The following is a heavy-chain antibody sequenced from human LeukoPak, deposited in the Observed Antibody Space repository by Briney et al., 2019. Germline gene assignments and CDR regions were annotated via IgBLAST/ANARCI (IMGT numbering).Heavy chain of an antibody. CDR2: INTDGSIT. CDR3: ARDNTMMDV. V-gene: IGHV3-74*01. D-gene: IGHD3-10*01. Sequence: GGSLRLSCAASGFTFSNSWMHWVRQAPGKGLVWVSRINTDGSITNHADSVKGRFTISRDNAKNSLYLQMNSLRAEDTAVYYCARDNTMMDVWGQGTTVTVSS. J-gene: IGHJ6*02. CDR1: GFTFSNSW.